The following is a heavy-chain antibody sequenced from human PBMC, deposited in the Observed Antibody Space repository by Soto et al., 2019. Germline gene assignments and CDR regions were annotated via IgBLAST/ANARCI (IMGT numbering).Heavy chain of an antibody. J-gene: IGHJ6*02. D-gene: IGHD6-19*01. CDR1: GATLSSYA. CDR2: IIPIFGTA. CDR3: ARDPSSGWQNYYYYGMDG. Sequence: SVTVTCIASGATLSSYAITCVRRAPGQGLEWMGGIIPIFGTANYAQKFQVRVTITADESTSTAYMELSSLRSEDTAVYYCARDPSSGWQNYYYYGMDGWGQGTTVTVFS. V-gene: IGHV1-69*13.